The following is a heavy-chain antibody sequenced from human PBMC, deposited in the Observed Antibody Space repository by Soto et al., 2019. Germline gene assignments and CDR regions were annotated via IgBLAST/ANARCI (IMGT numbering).Heavy chain of an antibody. Sequence: ASVKVSCKASGYTFTGYYMHWVRQAPGQGLEWMGWINPNSGGTNYAQKFQGWVTMTRDTSISTAYMELSRLRSDDTAVYYCARVGNYDFWRGRILPFDYWGQGTLVTVSS. D-gene: IGHD3-3*01. CDR3: ARVGNYDFWRGRILPFDY. CDR2: INPNSGGT. V-gene: IGHV1-2*04. CDR1: GYTFTGYY. J-gene: IGHJ4*02.